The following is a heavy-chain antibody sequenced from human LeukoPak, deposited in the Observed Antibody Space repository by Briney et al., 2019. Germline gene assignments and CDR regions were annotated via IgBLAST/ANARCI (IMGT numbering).Heavy chain of an antibody. V-gene: IGHV6-1*01. J-gene: IGHJ3*01. D-gene: IGHD6-25*01. Sequence: SQTLSLTCAISGDSVSTNGVAWNWVRQSPSRGLEWLGRTYYTSKWNTDYAVSVKSRIVVNPDTSKNQFSPQLNSVTSEDTAVYYCARGRVSAFVVCGEGKMGTVSS. CDR1: GDSVSTNGVA. CDR3: ARGRVSAFVV. CDR2: TYYTSKWNT.